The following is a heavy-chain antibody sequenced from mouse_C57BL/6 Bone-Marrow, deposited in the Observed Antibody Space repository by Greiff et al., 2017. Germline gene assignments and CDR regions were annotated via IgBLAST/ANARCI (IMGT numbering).Heavy chain of an antibody. CDR2: IDPSDSYT. CDR3: ARSRGLPWYFGG. D-gene: IGHD2-4*01. Sequence: QVQLQQPGAELVRPGTSVKLSCKASGYTFTSYWMHWVKQRPGQGLEWIGVIDPSDSYTNYNQKFKGQATLTVDTSSSTAYMQLSSLTSEDSAVYYCARSRGLPWYFGGRGTGATVT. CDR1: GYTFTSYW. V-gene: IGHV1-59*01. J-gene: IGHJ1*03.